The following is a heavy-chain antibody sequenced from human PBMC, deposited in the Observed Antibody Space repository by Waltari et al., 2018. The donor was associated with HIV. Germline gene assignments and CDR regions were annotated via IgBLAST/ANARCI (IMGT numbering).Heavy chain of an antibody. CDR3: ARCLWFGGEYGMDV. CDR2: IYYSGST. D-gene: IGHD3-10*01. J-gene: IGHJ6*02. CDR1: GGSISSYY. V-gene: IGHV4-59*01. Sequence: QVQLQESGPGLVKPSETLSLTCTVSGGSISSYYWSWIRQPPGKGLEGIGYIYYSGSTNYNPSLKSRVTISVDTSKNQFSLKLSSVTAADTAVYYCARCLWFGGEYGMDVWGQGTTVTVSS.